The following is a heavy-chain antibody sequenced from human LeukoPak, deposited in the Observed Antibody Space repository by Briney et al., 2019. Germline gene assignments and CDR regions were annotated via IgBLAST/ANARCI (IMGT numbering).Heavy chain of an antibody. V-gene: IGHV3-21*01. CDR2: ISSSSSYI. CDR3: ARVTWIQLWFDAFDI. D-gene: IGHD5-18*01. J-gene: IGHJ3*02. Sequence: GGSLRLSCAASGFTFSSYSMNWVRQAPGKGLEWVSSISSSSSYIYYADSVKGRFTISRDNAKNSLYLQMNSLRAEDTAVYYCARVTWIQLWFDAFDIWGQGTMVTVSS. CDR1: GFTFSSYS.